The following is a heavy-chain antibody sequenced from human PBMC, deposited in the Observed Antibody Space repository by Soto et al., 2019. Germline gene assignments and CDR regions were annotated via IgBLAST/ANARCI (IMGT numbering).Heavy chain of an antibody. CDR1: GFTFSSYG. CDR2: ISYDGSNT. CDR3: AKTNIVGATTKGYYYCGMDV. J-gene: IGHJ6*02. D-gene: IGHD1-26*01. Sequence: PGGSLRLSCAASGFTFSSYGMYWVRQAPGKGLEWVAVISYDGSNTYYADSVKGRFTISRDNSKNTLFLQMNSLRGEDTAVYYCAKTNIVGATTKGYYYCGMDVWGQGTTVTVSS. V-gene: IGHV3-30*18.